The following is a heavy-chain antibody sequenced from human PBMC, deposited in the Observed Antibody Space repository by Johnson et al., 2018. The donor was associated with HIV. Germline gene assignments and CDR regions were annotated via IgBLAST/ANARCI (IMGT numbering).Heavy chain of an antibody. J-gene: IGHJ3*02. CDR1: GFAFSSYA. Sequence: EVQLVESGGGLVQPGGSLRLSCAASGFAFSSYAMTWVRQAPGKGPEWVSAISGRGGSTYSADPVKGQFTISRDNSKNTLYLQMNSLRAEDTAIYYCAKGRYSSSWYLAGAFDIWGQGTMVTVSS. CDR3: AKGRYSSSWYLAGAFDI. CDR2: ISGRGGST. D-gene: IGHD6-13*01. V-gene: IGHV3-23*04.